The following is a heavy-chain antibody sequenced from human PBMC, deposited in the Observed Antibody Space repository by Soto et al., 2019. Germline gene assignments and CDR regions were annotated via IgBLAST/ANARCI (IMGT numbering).Heavy chain of an antibody. Sequence: QVQLQESGPGLVKPSETLSLTCTVSGGSISSYYWSWIRQPPGKGLEWIGYIYYSGSTNYSPSLKSRVPISVDTSKNQFSLKLSSVTAADTAVYYCGGSYTRDAFDIWGQGTMVTVSS. CDR1: GGSISSYY. J-gene: IGHJ3*02. CDR3: GGSYTRDAFDI. CDR2: IYYSGST. D-gene: IGHD2-15*01. V-gene: IGHV4-59*08.